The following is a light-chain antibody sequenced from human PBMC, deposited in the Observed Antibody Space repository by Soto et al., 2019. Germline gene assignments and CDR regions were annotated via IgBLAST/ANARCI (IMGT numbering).Light chain of an antibody. CDR2: DVS. V-gene: IGLV2-11*01. Sequence: QSALTQPRSVSGSPGQSVTISCTGTISDVGAYNYVSWYQQHPGKAPKLMIYDVSKRPSGVPDRFSGSKSGNTASLTISGLQAEDEADYYCCSYAGSYTLVFGGGTSSPS. CDR1: ISDVGAYNY. CDR3: CSYAGSYTLV. J-gene: IGLJ2*01.